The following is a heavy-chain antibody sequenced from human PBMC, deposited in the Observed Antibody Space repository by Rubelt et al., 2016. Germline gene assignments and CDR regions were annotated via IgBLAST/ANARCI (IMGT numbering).Heavy chain of an antibody. Sequence: EVQLVESGGGLVQPGGSLRLSCAASGFTFSSYWMHWVRQAPGKGLVWVSRITSDGSSTSYADSVKGRFTNSRDNAKNTLYLQMNSRRAEDTAVYYCARSGPDVVVPAAIRVEGDAFDIWGQGTMVTVSS. V-gene: IGHV3-74*01. CDR3: ARSGPDVVVPAAIRVEGDAFDI. D-gene: IGHD2-2*02. CDR1: GFTFSSYW. CDR2: ITSDGSST. J-gene: IGHJ3*02.